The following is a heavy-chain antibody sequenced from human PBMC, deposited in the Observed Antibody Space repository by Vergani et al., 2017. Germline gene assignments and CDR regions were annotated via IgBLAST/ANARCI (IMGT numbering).Heavy chain of an antibody. J-gene: IGHJ6*03. V-gene: IGHV4-30-4*01. CDR1: GGSISSGDYY. D-gene: IGHD2-2*01. CDR2: IYYSGST. Sequence: QMQLQESGPGLVKPSETLSLTCTVSGGSISSGDYYWSWIRQPPGKGLEWIGYIYYSGSTYYNPSLKSRVTISVDTSKNQFSLKLSSVTAADTAVYFCARDPGYCSSTSCYDHYYYYMDVWGKGTTVTVSS. CDR3: ARDPGYCSSTSCYDHYYYYMDV.